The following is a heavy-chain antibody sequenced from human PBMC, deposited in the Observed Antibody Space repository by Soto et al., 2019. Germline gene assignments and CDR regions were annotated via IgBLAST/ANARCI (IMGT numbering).Heavy chain of an antibody. J-gene: IGHJ6*02. D-gene: IGHD2-21*02. CDR2: IPQDGVDG. Sequence: VGSLRLSCEVSGFTFSMYSMSWVRQSPGKGLEWVAKIPQDGVDGHYADSVKGRFTISRDNGKNSLYLQLNNLRAEDTAVYYCARDHLILPAHDFFYGSDVCGRGATVTVSS. CDR3: ARDHLILPAHDFFYGSDV. CDR1: GFTFSMYS. V-gene: IGHV3-7*03.